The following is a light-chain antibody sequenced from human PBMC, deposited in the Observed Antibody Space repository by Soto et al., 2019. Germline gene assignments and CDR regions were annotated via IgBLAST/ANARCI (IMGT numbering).Light chain of an antibody. V-gene: IGLV2-8*01. Sequence: QSALTQPPSASGSLGQSVTISCTGTSSDVGGYNYVSWYQHHPGKAPKLMIYEVSKRPSGVPDRFSGSKSANTASLTVSGLQAEDEADYYCSSYAGSSDYVFGTGTKVTVL. CDR2: EVS. J-gene: IGLJ1*01. CDR1: SSDVGGYNY. CDR3: SSYAGSSDYV.